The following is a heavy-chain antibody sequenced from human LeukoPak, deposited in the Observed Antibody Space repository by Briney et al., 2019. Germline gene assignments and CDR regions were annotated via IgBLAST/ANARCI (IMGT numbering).Heavy chain of an antibody. Sequence: SETLSLTCTVSGGSISSYYWSWIRQPPGKGLEWIGYIYYSGSTNYNPSLKSRVTISVDTSKNQFPLKLSSVAAADTAVYYCARGLFGVFDYWGQGTLVTVSS. CDR2: IYYSGST. D-gene: IGHD3-3*01. J-gene: IGHJ4*02. V-gene: IGHV4-59*01. CDR3: ARGLFGVFDY. CDR1: GGSISSYY.